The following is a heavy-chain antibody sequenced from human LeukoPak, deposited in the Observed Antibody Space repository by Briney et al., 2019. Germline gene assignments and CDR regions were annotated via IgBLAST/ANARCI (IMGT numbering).Heavy chain of an antibody. CDR2: FCSGGTT. CDR1: GGSMRSFC. D-gene: IGHD6-6*01. CDR3: ARDQNTSSYRFYSYMDV. V-gene: IGHV4-59*01. J-gene: IGHJ6*03. Sequence: SETLSLTCTVSGGSMRSFCWTWIRQTSGKGLDWIGHFCSGGTTTYNPALKSRVTMSLDASKNEFSLKLRSVTAADTAMYYCARDQNTSSYRFYSYMDVWGKGTTVTVSS.